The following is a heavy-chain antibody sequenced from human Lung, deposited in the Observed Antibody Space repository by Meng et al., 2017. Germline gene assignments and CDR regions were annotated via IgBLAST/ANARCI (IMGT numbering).Heavy chain of an antibody. D-gene: IGHD1/OR15-1a*01. J-gene: IGHJ2*01. CDR3: ARPKQANWYFDL. Sequence: QGQQQHWGAGLLKPSDTLSLTCAVYGGSFSGYYWIWIRQPPGKGLEWIGEINHSGSTNYNPSLKSRVTISVDTSKNQFSLKLSSVTAADTAVYYCARPKQANWYFDLWGRGTLVTVSS. CDR2: INHSGST. V-gene: IGHV4-34*01. CDR1: GGSFSGYY.